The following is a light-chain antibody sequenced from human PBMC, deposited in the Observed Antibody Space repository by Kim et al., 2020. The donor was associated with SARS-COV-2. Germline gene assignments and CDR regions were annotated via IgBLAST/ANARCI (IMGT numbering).Light chain of an antibody. Sequence: VSPGQTASITCSGDKLGDKYACWYQQKPGQSPVLVIYQDSKRPSGIPERFSGSNSGNTATLTISGTQAMDEADYYCQEWDSSTAVVFGGGTQLTVL. V-gene: IGLV3-1*01. J-gene: IGLJ2*01. CDR3: QEWDSSTAVV. CDR1: KLGDKY. CDR2: QDS.